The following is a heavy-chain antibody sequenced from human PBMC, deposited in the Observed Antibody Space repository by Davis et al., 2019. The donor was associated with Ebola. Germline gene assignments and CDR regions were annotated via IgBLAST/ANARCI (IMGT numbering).Heavy chain of an antibody. Sequence: GESLKISCAASGFTFSSYAMHWVRQAPGKGLEWVAVISYDGSNKYYADSVKGRFTISRDNSKNTLYLQMNSLRAEDTAVYYCARGMRITWYFDLWGRGTLVTVSS. CDR2: ISYDGSNK. V-gene: IGHV3-30-3*01. D-gene: IGHD3-10*01. CDR1: GFTFSSYA. J-gene: IGHJ2*01. CDR3: ARGMRITWYFDL.